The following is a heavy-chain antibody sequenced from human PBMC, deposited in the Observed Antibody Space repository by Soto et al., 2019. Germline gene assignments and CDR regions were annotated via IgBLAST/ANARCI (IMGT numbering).Heavy chain of an antibody. D-gene: IGHD1-26*01. CDR2: INTNGGST. CDR1: GFTLSIYA. J-gene: IGHJ1*01. CDR3: AKDPRVGASAAEYFQH. V-gene: IGHV3-23*01. Sequence: EVQLLESGGGLVQPGGSLRLSCAASGFTLSIYAMTWVRQAPGKGLEWVSSINTNGGSTFYADSVKGRFTISRDHSENTVYLQMMTRRVEDTAIYYCAKDPRVGASAAEYFQHWGQGTLVSVSS.